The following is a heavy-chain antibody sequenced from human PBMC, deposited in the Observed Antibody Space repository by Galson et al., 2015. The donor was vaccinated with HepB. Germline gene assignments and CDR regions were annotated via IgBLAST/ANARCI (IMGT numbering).Heavy chain of an antibody. CDR3: AKLQGELLFRSAFDI. Sequence: SLRLSCAASGFTFSSYAMHWVRQAPGKGLEWVAVISYDGSNKYYADSVKGRFTISRDNSKNTLYLQMNSLRAEDTAVYYCAKLQGELLFRSAFDIWGQGTMATVSS. CDR2: ISYDGSNK. CDR1: GFTFSSYA. D-gene: IGHD3-10*01. V-gene: IGHV3-30-3*01. J-gene: IGHJ3*02.